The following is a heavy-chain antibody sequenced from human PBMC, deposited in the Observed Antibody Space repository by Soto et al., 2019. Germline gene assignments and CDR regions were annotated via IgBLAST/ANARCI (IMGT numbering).Heavy chain of an antibody. CDR3: ARFPLIAVASLDYYYGMDV. J-gene: IGHJ6*01. CDR1: GYTFTSYA. Sequence: ASVKVSCKASGYTFTSYAMHWVRQAPGQRLEWMGWINAGNGNTKYSQKFQGRVTITRDTSASTAYMELSSLRSEDTAVYYCARFPLIAVASLDYYYGMDVWGKRTKVIGAS. D-gene: IGHD6-19*01. V-gene: IGHV1-3*01. CDR2: INAGNGNT.